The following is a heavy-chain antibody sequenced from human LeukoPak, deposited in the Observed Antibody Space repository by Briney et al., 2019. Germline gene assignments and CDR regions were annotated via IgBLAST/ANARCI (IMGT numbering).Heavy chain of an antibody. CDR2: ISYDGGKQ. J-gene: IGHJ4*02. CDR3: ARDPSSGSTGYFDY. Sequence: GGSLRLSCEASGFNFNNYAMHWVRQAPGKGLEWVAVISYDGGKQYYVDSVKGRFTISRDNSKDTLYLQMDTLRAEDTAVYFCARDPSSGSTGYFDYWGQGTLVTVSS. CDR1: GFNFNNYA. V-gene: IGHV3-30-3*01. D-gene: IGHD1-26*01.